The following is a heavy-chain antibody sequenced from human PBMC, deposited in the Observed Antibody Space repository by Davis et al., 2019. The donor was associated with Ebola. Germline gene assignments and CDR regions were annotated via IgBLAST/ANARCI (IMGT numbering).Heavy chain of an antibody. V-gene: IGHV3-13*01. CDR1: GFSFRTYD. J-gene: IGHJ3*02. CDR3: AKEPSSGYAFDI. Sequence: PGGSLRLSCAASGFSFRTYDMHWVRQVTGKTLEWVSAIGTAGDTYYPASVKGRFTISRDNSKSTLYLQMDSLRAEDTALYYCAKEPSSGYAFDIWGQGTMVTVSS. CDR2: IGTAGDT. D-gene: IGHD3-22*01.